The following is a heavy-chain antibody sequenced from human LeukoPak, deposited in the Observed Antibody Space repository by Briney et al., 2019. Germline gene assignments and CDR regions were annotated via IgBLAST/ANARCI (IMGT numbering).Heavy chain of an antibody. D-gene: IGHD3-22*01. CDR3: ARLDYYEKGAFDI. CDR2: INHSGST. J-gene: IGHJ3*02. V-gene: IGHV4-34*01. Sequence: SETLSLTCAVYGGSFSGYYWSWIRQPPGKGLEWIGEINHSGSTNYNPSLKSRVTISVDTSKNQFSLKLSSVTAADTAVYYCARLDYYEKGAFDIWGQGTMVTVSS. CDR1: GGSFSGYY.